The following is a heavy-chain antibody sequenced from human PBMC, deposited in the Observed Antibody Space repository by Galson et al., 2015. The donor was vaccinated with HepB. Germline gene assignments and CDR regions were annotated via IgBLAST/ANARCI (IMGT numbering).Heavy chain of an antibody. CDR1: GDSVSSNSAA. D-gene: IGHD6-13*01. V-gene: IGHV6-1*01. CDR3: ARYTSTWYLDY. J-gene: IGHJ4*02. CDR2: TYYRSKWYS. Sequence: CAISGDSVSSNSAAWNWIRQSPSGGLEWLGRTYYRSKWYSDYAVSVRSRITIYPDTSENQFSLQLNSVTPEDTGIYYCARYTSTWYLDYWGQGTLVTVSS.